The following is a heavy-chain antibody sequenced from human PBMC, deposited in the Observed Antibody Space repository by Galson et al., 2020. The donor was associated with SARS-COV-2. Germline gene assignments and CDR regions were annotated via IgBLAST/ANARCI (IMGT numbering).Heavy chain of an antibody. J-gene: IGHJ4*02. D-gene: IGHD3-22*01. CDR1: GFIFSDYT. V-gene: IGHV3-21*01. CDR2: ISSDNYYI. Sequence: GGSLRLSCAASGFIFSDYTMNWVRQAPGKGLEWVSSISSDNYYIYYADSLQGRFTISRDNAKNSLYLQMNSLRAEDTAVYYCARDLAYYDNSGYYFVYWGQGTLVTVSS. CDR3: ARDLAYYDNSGYYFVY.